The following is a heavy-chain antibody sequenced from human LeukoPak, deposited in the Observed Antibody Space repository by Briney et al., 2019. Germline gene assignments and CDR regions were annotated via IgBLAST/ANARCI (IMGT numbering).Heavy chain of an antibody. V-gene: IGHV4-4*07. J-gene: IGHJ5*02. CDR3: ARDSGTTGEVKFDP. Sequence: PSETLSLTCTLSGGSISSYDWSWIRQPGGKGLEWIARIYTSGSTTYNPSLKSRVTMSVDTSKNQFSLKLSSVTAADTAVYYCARDSGTTGEVKFDPWGQGTLVTVSS. CDR1: GGSISSYD. CDR2: IYTSGST. D-gene: IGHD3-10*01.